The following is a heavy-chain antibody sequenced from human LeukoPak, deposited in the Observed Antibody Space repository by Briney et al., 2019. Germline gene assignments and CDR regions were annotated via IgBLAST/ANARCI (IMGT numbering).Heavy chain of an antibody. J-gene: IGHJ4*02. CDR2: IKTDGSEK. CDR3: ARVHGGYPFDY. CDR1: GFTFSDYW. V-gene: IGHV3-7*01. D-gene: IGHD2-15*01. Sequence: GGSLRLSCAASGFTFSDYWMSWVRQAPGKGLEWVANIKTDGSEKHYVDSVKGRFTISRDNAKNSLYLQMSSLRAEDTAVYYCARVHGGYPFDYWGQGTLVTVSS.